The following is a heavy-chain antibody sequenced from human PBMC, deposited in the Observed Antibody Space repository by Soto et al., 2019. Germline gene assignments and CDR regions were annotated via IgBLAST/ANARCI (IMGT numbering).Heavy chain of an antibody. V-gene: IGHV3-30-3*01. CDR3: ARKVSESGWVFDY. CDR2: ISYDGSNK. D-gene: IGHD6-19*01. J-gene: IGHJ4*02. Sequence: QVQLVESGGGVVQPGRSLRLSCAASGFTFSSYAMHWVRQAPGQGLEWVAVISYDGSNKYYADSVKGRFTISRDNSKNALYLQINSLRAEDTAVDYCARKVSESGWVFDYWGQGTLVTVSS. CDR1: GFTFSSYA.